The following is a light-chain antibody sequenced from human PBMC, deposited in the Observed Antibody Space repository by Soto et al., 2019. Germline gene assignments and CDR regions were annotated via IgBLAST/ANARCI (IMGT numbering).Light chain of an antibody. J-gene: IGKJ5*01. CDR2: GAS. CDR3: QQYNNWPPPT. V-gene: IGKV3-15*01. Sequence: IVMTQSPATLSLSPGERATLSCRASQSVSSNLAWYQQKPGQAPRLLIYGASTRATGIPARFSGSGSGTEFTLTISSLQSEDFAVYYCQQYNNWPPPTFGQGTRLEI. CDR1: QSVSSN.